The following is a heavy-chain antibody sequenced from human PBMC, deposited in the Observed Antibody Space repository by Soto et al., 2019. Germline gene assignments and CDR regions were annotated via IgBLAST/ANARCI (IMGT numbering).Heavy chain of an antibody. J-gene: IGHJ6*02. CDR2: ISYDGSNK. V-gene: IGHV3-30*18. Sequence: QVQLVESGGGVVQPGRSLRLSCAASGFTFSSYGMHWVRQAPGKGLEWVAVISYDGSNKYYADSVKGRFTISRDNSKNTLYLQMNSLRAEDTAVYYCANDGSGPPYYYYGMDVWGQGTTVTVSS. CDR3: ANDGSGPPYYYYGMDV. D-gene: IGHD6-19*01. CDR1: GFTFSSYG.